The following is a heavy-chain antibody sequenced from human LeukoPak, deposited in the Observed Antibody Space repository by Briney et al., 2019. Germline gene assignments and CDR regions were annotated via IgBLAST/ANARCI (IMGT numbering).Heavy chain of an antibody. J-gene: IGHJ4*02. CDR3: ARVVDSSGYCLG. V-gene: IGHV3-30*02. CDR1: GFTFSSYG. D-gene: IGHD3-22*01. CDR2: IRYDGSNK. Sequence: GGSLRLSCAASGFTFSSYGMHWVRQAPGKGLEWVAFIRYDGSNKYYADSVKGRFTISRDNSKNTLYLQMNSLRAEDTAVYYCARVVDSSGYCLGWGQGTLVTVSS.